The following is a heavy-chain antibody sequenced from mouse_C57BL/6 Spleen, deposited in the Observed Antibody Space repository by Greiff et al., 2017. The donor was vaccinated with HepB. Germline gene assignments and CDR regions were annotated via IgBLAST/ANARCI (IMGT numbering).Heavy chain of an antibody. Sequence: VQLQQSGAELVMPGASVKLSCKASGYTFTSYWMHWVKQRPGQGLEWIGEIDPSDSYTNYNQKFKGKSTLTVDKSSSTAYMQLSSLTSEDSAVYYCARFYYYGSSYYFDYWGQGTTLTVSS. CDR1: GYTFTSYW. CDR3: ARFYYYGSSYYFDY. CDR2: IDPSDSYT. V-gene: IGHV1-69*01. D-gene: IGHD1-1*01. J-gene: IGHJ2*01.